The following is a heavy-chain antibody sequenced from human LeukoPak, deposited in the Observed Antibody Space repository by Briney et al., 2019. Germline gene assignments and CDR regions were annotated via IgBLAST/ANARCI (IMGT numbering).Heavy chain of an antibody. CDR3: AKGGVVGSYSYFDY. CDR1: GFTFSSYA. Sequence: GGSLRLSCAASGFTFSSYAMSWVRQAPGKGLEWVSAISGSGGSTYYADSVKGRFTISRDNSKNTLYLQMDSLRAEDTAVYYCAKGGVVGSYSYFDYWGQGTRVTVSS. V-gene: IGHV3-23*01. CDR2: ISGSGGST. D-gene: IGHD1-26*01. J-gene: IGHJ4*02.